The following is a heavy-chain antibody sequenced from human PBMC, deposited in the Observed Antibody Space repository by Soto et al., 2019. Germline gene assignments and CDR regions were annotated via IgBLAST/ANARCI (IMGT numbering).Heavy chain of an antibody. V-gene: IGHV3-66*01. CDR1: GFTVSSNY. J-gene: IGHJ3*02. CDR2: IYSGGST. CDR3: ARDIYNNGWSTHALDI. Sequence: GGSLRLSCAASGFTVSSNYMNWVRQSPGKGLEWVSVIYSGGSTYHADSVKGRFTISRDNSKNTLYLQMNSLRAEDTAVYYCARDIYNNGWSTHALDIWGQGTMVTVSS. D-gene: IGHD6-19*01.